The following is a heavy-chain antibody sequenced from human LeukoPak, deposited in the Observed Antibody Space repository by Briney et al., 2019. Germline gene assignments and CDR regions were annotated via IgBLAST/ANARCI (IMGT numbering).Heavy chain of an antibody. CDR3: ARSASLFFDY. V-gene: IGHV4-4*09. J-gene: IGHJ4*02. D-gene: IGHD3-3*01. CDR1: GGSFSGYY. CDR2: IYTSGST. Sequence: PSETLSLTCAVYGGSFSGYYWSWIRQPPGKGLEWIGYIYTSGSTNYNPSLKSRVTISVDTSKNQFSLKLSSVTAADTAVYYCARSASLFFDYWGQGTLVTVSS.